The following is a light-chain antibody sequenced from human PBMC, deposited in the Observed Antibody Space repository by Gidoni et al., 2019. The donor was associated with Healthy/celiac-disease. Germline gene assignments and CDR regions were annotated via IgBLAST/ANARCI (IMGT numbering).Light chain of an antibody. J-gene: IGLJ2*01. CDR2: GNS. CDR3: QSYDSSLSGSGV. CDR1: SSNIGAGYD. V-gene: IGLV1-40*01. Sequence: QSVLTPPPSVSGAPGQRVTISCTGSSSNIGAGYDVHWYQQLPGTAPKLLIYGNSNRPSGVPDRFSGSKSGTSASLAFTGLQAEDEADYYCQSYDSSLSGSGVFGGGTKLTVL.